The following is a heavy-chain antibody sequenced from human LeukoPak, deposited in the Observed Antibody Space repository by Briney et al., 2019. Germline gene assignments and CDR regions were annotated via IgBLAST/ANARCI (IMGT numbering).Heavy chain of an antibody. Sequence: GGSLRLSCAASGFTFSDYGMHWVRQAPRKGLEWVAVIGYDGSKKYYADSVKGRFTISRENHKNTLYMQMNSRRAEDTAVYYCAREVLVYTAMVGFEPWGQGTLVTVSS. CDR1: GFTFSDYG. J-gene: IGHJ5*02. CDR2: IGYDGSKK. CDR3: AREVLVYTAMVGFEP. D-gene: IGHD5-18*01. V-gene: IGHV3-33*01.